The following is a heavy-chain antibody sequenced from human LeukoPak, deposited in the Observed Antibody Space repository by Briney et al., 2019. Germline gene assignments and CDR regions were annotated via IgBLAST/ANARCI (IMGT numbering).Heavy chain of an antibody. CDR1: GGSISNYY. CDR2: IYYSGST. D-gene: IGHD5-18*01. CDR3: ARTTEGGYTYDYFYYYYMDV. J-gene: IGHJ6*03. V-gene: IGHV4-59*01. Sequence: KSSETLSLTCTVSGGSISNYYWSWIRQPPGKGLELIGYIYYSGSTNYNPSLKSRVTISVDTSKNQFSLKLSSVTAADTAVYYCARTTEGGYTYDYFYYYYMDVWGKGTTVTISS.